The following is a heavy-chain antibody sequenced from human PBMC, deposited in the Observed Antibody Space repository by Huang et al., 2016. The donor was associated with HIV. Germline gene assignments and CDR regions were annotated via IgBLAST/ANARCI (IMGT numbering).Heavy chain of an antibody. CDR1: GYDFGSYG. J-gene: IGHJ3*01. D-gene: IGHD3-22*01. V-gene: IGHV1-18*01. CDR2: RGSDSRDT. Sequence: QVQLVQSGGEVKQPGASVRVSCKASGYDFGSYGMSWVRQAPGQGLEGRGWRGSDSRDTRTAQKLQGRGTMTTDRSATTTYMELRSLRYDDTAVYYCARDTYYTDIWKRNDASFLWGQGTMITVYS. CDR3: ARDTYYTDIWKRNDASFL.